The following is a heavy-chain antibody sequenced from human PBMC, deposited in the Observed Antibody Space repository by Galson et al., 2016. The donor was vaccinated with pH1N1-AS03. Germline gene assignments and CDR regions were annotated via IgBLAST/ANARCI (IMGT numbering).Heavy chain of an antibody. CDR3: IKEGNRLQSRRSDAFDI. CDR1: GSTFRTFS. J-gene: IGHJ3*02. V-gene: IGHV3-64D*06. D-gene: IGHD5-18*01. Sequence: SLRLSCAASGSTFRTFSIYWVRQAPGKGLEYVSGISDNGINKYYADPVKARFTITRDKSKNTVYLQMSSLRTEDTAVYYCIKEGNRLQSRRSDAFDIWGRGTMVTVSS. CDR2: ISDNGINK.